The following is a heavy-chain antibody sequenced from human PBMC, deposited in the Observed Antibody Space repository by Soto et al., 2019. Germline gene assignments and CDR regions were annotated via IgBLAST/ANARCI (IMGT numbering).Heavy chain of an antibody. CDR3: ARSLYCGGYCLDAFDI. CDR1: GGTVTSYA. J-gene: IGHJ3*02. D-gene: IGHD2-21*02. V-gene: IGHV1-69*06. Sequence: SVKVSCKASGGTVTSYAISCVRQAPGQGLEWMGGIIPIFGTANYAQKFQGRVTITADKSTSTAYMELSSLRSEDTAVYYRARSLYCGGYCLDAFDIWGQGTMVTVSS. CDR2: IIPIFGTA.